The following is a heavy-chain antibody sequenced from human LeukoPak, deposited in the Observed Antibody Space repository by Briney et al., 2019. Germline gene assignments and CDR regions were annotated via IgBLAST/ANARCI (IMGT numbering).Heavy chain of an antibody. J-gene: IGHJ4*02. CDR3: ATAIGYLTLYYFDY. CDR2: INHSGST. Sequence: SETLSLTCAVYGGSSSGYYWSWIRQPPGKGLEWIGEINHSGSTNYNPSLKSRVTISVDTSKNQFSLKLSSVTAADTAVYYCATAIGYLTLYYFDYWGQGTLVTVSS. D-gene: IGHD3-9*01. CDR1: GGSSSGYY. V-gene: IGHV4-34*01.